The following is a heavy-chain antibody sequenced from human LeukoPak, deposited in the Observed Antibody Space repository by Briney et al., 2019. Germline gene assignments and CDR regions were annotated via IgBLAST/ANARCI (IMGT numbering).Heavy chain of an antibody. V-gene: IGHV3-21*01. CDR1: GFTFSSYS. Sequence: GGSLRLSCAASGFTFSSYSMNWVRQAPGKGLEWVSSISSSSSYIYYADSVKGRFTISRDNAKNSLYLQMNSLRAEDTAVYYCARVHGGYEILTGSFDYWGQGTLVTVSS. D-gene: IGHD3-9*01. CDR2: ISSSSSYI. J-gene: IGHJ4*02. CDR3: ARVHGGYEILTGSFDY.